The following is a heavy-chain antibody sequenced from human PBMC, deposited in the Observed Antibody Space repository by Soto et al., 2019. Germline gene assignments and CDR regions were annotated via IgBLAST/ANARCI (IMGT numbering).Heavy chain of an antibody. CDR2: IYSGGST. Sequence: EVQLVESGGGLVQPGGSLRLSCAASGLTVSSNYMTWVRQAPGKGLEWVSVIYSGGSTYYADSVKGRFTISRDRSKNTLYLQMNSLRAEDTAVYYCARVGYPYYFDYWGQGTLVTVSS. D-gene: IGHD1-1*01. J-gene: IGHJ4*02. CDR3: ARVGYPYYFDY. V-gene: IGHV3-66*01. CDR1: GLTVSSNY.